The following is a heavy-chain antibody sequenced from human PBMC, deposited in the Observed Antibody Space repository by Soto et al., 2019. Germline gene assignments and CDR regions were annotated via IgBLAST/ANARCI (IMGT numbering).Heavy chain of an antibody. CDR2: ISWNSDDR. Sequence: PGGSLRLSCAASVFIFDDYAMHWVRQVPGKGLEWVSGISWNSDDRAYADSVKGRFTISRDNAKNALYLQINSLRAEDTAFYYYVKTNEFYFDYRGQGTVLTVSS. J-gene: IGHJ4*01. D-gene: IGHD1-1*01. CDR3: VKTNEFYFDY. V-gene: IGHV3-9*01. CDR1: VFIFDDYA.